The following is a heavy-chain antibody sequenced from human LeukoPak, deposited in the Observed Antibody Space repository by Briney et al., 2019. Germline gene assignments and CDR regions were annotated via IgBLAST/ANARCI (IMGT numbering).Heavy chain of an antibody. J-gene: IGHJ4*02. CDR1: GFTFSSYA. Sequence: GGSLRLSCAASGFTFSSYAMSWVRQAPGKGLEWVSAISGSGGSTYYADSVKGRFTISRDNSKNTLYLQMNSLRAEDTAVYYCAKHRYYYDSSGYYPFFDYWGQGTLVTVSS. D-gene: IGHD3-22*01. CDR3: AKHRYYYDSSGYYPFFDY. CDR2: ISGSGGST. V-gene: IGHV3-23*01.